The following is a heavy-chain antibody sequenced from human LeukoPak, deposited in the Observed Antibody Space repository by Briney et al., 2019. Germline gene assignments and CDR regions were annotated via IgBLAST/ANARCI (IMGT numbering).Heavy chain of an antibody. V-gene: IGHV3-33*01. CDR3: AREGGGNWFDP. D-gene: IGHD3-16*01. CDR1: GFTFSSYG. CDR2: IWYDGSNK. Sequence: GGSLRLSCAASGFTFSSYGMHWVRQAPGKGLEWVAVIWYDGSNKYYADSVKGRLTISRDNSKNTLYLQMNSLRAEDTAVYYCAREGGGNWFDPWGQGTLVTVSS. J-gene: IGHJ5*02.